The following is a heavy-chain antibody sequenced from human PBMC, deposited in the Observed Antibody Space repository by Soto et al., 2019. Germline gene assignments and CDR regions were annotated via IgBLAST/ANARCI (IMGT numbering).Heavy chain of an antibody. CDR2: IYSGGST. J-gene: IGHJ6*02. V-gene: IGHV3-53*05. Sequence: GSLRLSCAASGFTVSSNYMSWVRQAPGKGLEWVSVIYSGGSTYYADSVKGRFTISRDNSKNTLYLQMNSLRAEDTAVYYCARDGRYYYGMDVWGQGTTVTVSS. CDR3: ARDGRYYYGMDV. CDR1: GFTVSSNY.